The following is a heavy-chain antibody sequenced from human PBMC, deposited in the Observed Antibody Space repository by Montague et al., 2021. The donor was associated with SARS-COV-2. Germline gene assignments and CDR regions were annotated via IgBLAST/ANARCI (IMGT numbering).Heavy chain of an antibody. Sequence: SETLSRTCTVSGGSISSSSYYWGWIRQPPGKGLEWIGSIYYSGSTYYNPSLKSRVTISVDTSKNQFSLKLSSVTAADTAVYYCARVGRQQLVRLSGMDVWGQGTTVVVSS. CDR1: GGSISSSSYY. CDR2: IYYSGST. V-gene: IGHV4-39*07. CDR3: ARVGRQQLVRLSGMDV. D-gene: IGHD6-13*01. J-gene: IGHJ6*02.